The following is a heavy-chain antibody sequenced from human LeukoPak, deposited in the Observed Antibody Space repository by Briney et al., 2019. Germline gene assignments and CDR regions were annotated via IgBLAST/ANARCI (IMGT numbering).Heavy chain of an antibody. D-gene: IGHD1-26*01. CDR3: ARDSGSYYGYYYYYYMDV. CDR1: GNSISTSKSY. V-gene: IGHV4-61*01. Sequence: SETLSLTCTVSGNSISTSKSYWGWIRQPPGKGLEWIGYIYYSGSTNYNPSLKSRVTISVDTSKNQFSLKLSSVTAADTAVYYCARDSGSYYGYYYYYYMDVWGKGTTVTVSS. CDR2: IYYSGST. J-gene: IGHJ6*03.